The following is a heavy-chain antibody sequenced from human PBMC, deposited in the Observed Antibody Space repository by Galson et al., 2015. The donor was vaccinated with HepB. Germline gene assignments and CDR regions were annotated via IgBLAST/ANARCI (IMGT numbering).Heavy chain of an antibody. CDR1: GYTFTSYD. CDR3: ARGPGSSWYFNYYYYGMDV. D-gene: IGHD6-13*01. V-gene: IGHV1-8*01. J-gene: IGHJ6*02. CDR2: MNPNSGNT. Sequence: SVKVSCKASGYTFTSYDINWVRQATGQGLEWMGWMNPNSGNTGYAQKFQGRVTMTRNTSISTAYMELSSLRSEDTAVYYCARGPGSSWYFNYYYYGMDVWGQGTTVTVSS.